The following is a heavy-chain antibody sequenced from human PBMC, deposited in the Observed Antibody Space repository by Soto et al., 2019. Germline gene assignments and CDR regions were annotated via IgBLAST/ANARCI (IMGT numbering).Heavy chain of an antibody. V-gene: IGHV1-2*04. CDR3: ATSRTGIVVAKETEYYFDY. J-gene: IGHJ4*02. Sequence: SVKGSCKASRYTFTGYYIHWVRQAPVQGVEWMGWINPNSGATNYVQNFQGWVTMTRDTSISTAYMELSRLTSDDTAVYYCATSRTGIVVAKETEYYFDYWGQGTLVTVSS. CDR1: RYTFTGYY. CDR2: INPNSGAT. D-gene: IGHD6-19*01.